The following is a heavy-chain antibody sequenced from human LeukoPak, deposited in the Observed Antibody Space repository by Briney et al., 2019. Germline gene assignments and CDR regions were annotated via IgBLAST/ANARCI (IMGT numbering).Heavy chain of an antibody. Sequence: SQTLSLTCTVSGNSISSGDNYWSWLRQPAGKGLEWIGRIYTSGSTNYNPSPKSRVTISGDTSKNQFSLRLSSVTAADTAVYYCARASYSYDINGWVPFDYWGQGTLVTVSS. CDR1: GNSISSGDNY. CDR2: IYTSGST. V-gene: IGHV4-61*02. CDR3: ARASYSYDINGWVPFDY. J-gene: IGHJ4*02. D-gene: IGHD3-22*01.